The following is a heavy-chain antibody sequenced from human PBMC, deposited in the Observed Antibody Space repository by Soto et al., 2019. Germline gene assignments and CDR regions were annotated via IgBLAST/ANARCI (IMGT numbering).Heavy chain of an antibody. J-gene: IGHJ4*02. CDR2: INAGNGNT. CDR1: GYTFTGYA. Sequence: QVQLVQSGAEEKKPGASVKVSCKASGYTFTGYAMHWVRQAPGQRLEWMGWINAGNGNTKYSQKFQGRVTITRDTSASAAYMELSSLSSEDTAVYYCARAVAVPADFDYWGQVTLVTVSS. D-gene: IGHD6-19*01. V-gene: IGHV1-3*05. CDR3: ARAVAVPADFDY.